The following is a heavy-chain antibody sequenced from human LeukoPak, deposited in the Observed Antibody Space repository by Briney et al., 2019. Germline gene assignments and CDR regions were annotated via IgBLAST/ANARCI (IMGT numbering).Heavy chain of an antibody. CDR2: ISGSGGST. Sequence: GGSLRLSCAASGFTFSSYAMSWVRQAPGKGLEWVSVISGSGGSTYYRDSVKGRFTISRDNSKNTLYLQMNSLTAGDTAVYYCAKDGTTTVTFDYWGQGTLVTVSS. CDR3: AKDGTTTVTFDY. CDR1: GFTFSSYA. D-gene: IGHD4-11*01. J-gene: IGHJ4*02. V-gene: IGHV3-23*01.